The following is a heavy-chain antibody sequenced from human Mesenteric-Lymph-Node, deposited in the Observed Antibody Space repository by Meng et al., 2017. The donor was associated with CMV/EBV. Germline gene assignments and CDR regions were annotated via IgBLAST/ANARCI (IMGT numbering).Heavy chain of an antibody. D-gene: IGHD5-12*01. Sequence: GESLKISCAASGFTFSNYGMHWVRQAPGKGLEWVAFIRYDGSNKYYADSVKGRFTISRDNSKNTLYLQMNSLRAEDTAVYYCAKGEGIVPTIRGCDNWGQGTLVTVSS. CDR1: GFTFSNYG. CDR3: AKGEGIVPTIRGCDN. J-gene: IGHJ4*02. CDR2: IRYDGSNK. V-gene: IGHV3-30*02.